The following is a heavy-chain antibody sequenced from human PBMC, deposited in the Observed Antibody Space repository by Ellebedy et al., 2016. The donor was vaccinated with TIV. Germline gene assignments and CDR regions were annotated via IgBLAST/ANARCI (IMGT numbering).Heavy chain of an antibody. J-gene: IGHJ4*02. Sequence: AASVKVSCKPSGGTFSTYDLSWVRQAPGQGLEWMGGITPIFGAAHYAQKFQGRLSITADESTRTAYMDLSSLKSEDTAVYYCAASSFYGTMILHWGQGTLVTVSS. D-gene: IGHD3-22*01. V-gene: IGHV1-69*13. CDR3: AASSFYGTMILH. CDR1: GGTFSTYD. CDR2: ITPIFGAA.